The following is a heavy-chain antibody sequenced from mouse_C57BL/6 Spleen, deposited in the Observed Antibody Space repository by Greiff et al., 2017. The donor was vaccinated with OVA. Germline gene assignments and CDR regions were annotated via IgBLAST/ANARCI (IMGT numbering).Heavy chain of an antibody. V-gene: IGHV1-74*01. D-gene: IGHD4-1*01. Sequence: QVQLQQSVAELVKPGASVKVSCKASGYTFTNYCMHWVKQRPDQGLEWIGRIHPSDGGTNYNQKFKGKATLTADKSSSTAYMQLISLTSEDAAVYYCAMDRTWEFGYWGQGTLLTVSA. CDR3: AMDRTWEFGY. J-gene: IGHJ3*01. CDR2: IHPSDGGT. CDR1: GYTFTNYC.